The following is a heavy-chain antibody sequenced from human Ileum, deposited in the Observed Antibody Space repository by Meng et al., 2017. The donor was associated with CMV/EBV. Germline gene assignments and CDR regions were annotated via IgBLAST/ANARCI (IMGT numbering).Heavy chain of an antibody. CDR3: ARGQRITLVRGGRFDP. Sequence: YDGSFSDYFGAWIRQPPGKGLEWIGEINHSGRTNYNPSLKSRVTISVDTSKNQFSLKLSSVTAADTAVYYCARGQRITLVRGGRFDPWGQGTLVTVSS. CDR2: INHSGRT. CDR1: DGSFSDYF. V-gene: IGHV4-34*01. J-gene: IGHJ5*02. D-gene: IGHD3-10*01.